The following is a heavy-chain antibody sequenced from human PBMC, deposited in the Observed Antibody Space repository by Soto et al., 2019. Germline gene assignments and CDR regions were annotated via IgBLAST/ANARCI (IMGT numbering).Heavy chain of an antibody. J-gene: IGHJ4*02. V-gene: IGHV3-48*02. CDR3: ARGVNYYDSSGHQEVFDY. D-gene: IGHD3-22*01. CDR2: ISSSSSTI. CDR1: GFTFSSYS. Sequence: EVQLVESGGGLVQPGGSLRLSCAASGFTFSSYSMNWVRQAPGKGLEWGSYISSSSSTIYYADSVKGRFTISRYNAKNSLYLKMNSLRDEDTAVYYCARGVNYYDSSGHQEVFDYWGQGTLVTVSS.